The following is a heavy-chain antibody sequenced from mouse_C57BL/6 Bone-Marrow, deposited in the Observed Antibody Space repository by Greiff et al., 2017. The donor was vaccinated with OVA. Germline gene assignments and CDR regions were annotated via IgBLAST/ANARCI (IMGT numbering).Heavy chain of an antibody. D-gene: IGHD4-1*01. CDR1: GYTFTSYW. CDR2: IYPSDSET. CDR3: AWVGKLAAWFAY. V-gene: IGHV1-61*01. J-gene: IGHJ3*01. Sequence: VQLQQPGAELVRPGSSVKLSCKASGYTFTSYWMDWVKQRPGQGLEWIGNIYPSDSETHYNQKFKDKATLTVDKSSSTAYMQLSSLTSEDSAVYYCAWVGKLAAWFAYWGQGTLVTVSA.